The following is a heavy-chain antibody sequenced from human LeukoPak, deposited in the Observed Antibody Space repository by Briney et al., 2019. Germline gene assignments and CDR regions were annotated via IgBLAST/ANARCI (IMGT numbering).Heavy chain of an antibody. D-gene: IGHD6-19*01. V-gene: IGHV1-46*01. J-gene: IGHJ4*02. CDR3: ARDRVAVAAFDY. CDR1: GYTFTSYY. Sequence: EASVKVSCKASGYTFTSYYMHWVRQAPGQGLEWMGIINPSGGSTSYAQNFQGRVTMTRDRSTSTVYMELSSLRSEDTAVYYCARDRVAVAAFDYWGQGTLVTVSS. CDR2: INPSGGST.